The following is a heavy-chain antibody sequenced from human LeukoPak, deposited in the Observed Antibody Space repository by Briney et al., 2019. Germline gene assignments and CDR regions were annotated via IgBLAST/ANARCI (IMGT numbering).Heavy chain of an antibody. D-gene: IGHD2-2*01. CDR2: IIPIFGTA. V-gene: IGHV1-69*13. CDR1: GGTFSSYA. Sequence: GASVKVSCKASGGTFSSYAISWVRQAPGQGLEWMGGIIPIFGTANYAQKFQGRVTITADESTSTAYMELSSLRSEDTAVYYCARADLGYCSSTGCYLFQHWGQGTLVTVSS. CDR3: ARADLGYCSSTGCYLFQH. J-gene: IGHJ1*01.